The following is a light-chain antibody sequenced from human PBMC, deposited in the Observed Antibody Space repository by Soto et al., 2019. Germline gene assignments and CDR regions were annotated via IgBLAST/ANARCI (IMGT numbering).Light chain of an antibody. CDR3: QQYYSTPRT. J-gene: IGKJ2*01. V-gene: IGKV4-1*01. Sequence: DIVMTQSPDSLAVSLGERATINCKSSQSVLYSSNNKNYLAWYQQKPGQPPKMLIHCASTRASGVPDRFSGSGSETDFTLTISSLQAEDVAVYYCQQYYSTPRTFGQGTKLEIK. CDR1: QSVLYSSNNKNY. CDR2: CAS.